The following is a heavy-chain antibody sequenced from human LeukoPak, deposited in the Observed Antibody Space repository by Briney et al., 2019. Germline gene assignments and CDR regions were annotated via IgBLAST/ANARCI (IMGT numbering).Heavy chain of an antibody. Sequence: SQTLSLTCAISGDSVSSNSAAWNWIRQSPSRGLEWLGRTYYRSKWYNDYAVSVKSRITINPDTSKNQFSLQLNSVTPEDTAVYYCAKEEGTLRFGVVITYLDYWGQGTLVTVSS. CDR2: TYYRSKWYN. V-gene: IGHV6-1*01. D-gene: IGHD3-3*01. CDR1: GDSVSSNSAA. J-gene: IGHJ4*02. CDR3: AKEEGTLRFGVVITYLDY.